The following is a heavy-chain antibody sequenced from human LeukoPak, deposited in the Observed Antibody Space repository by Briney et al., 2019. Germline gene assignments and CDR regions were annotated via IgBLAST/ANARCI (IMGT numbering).Heavy chain of an antibody. J-gene: IGHJ4*02. CDR3: ARERPASNYFDY. Sequence: SETLSLTCTVSGGSISSSSYYWGWIRQPPGKGLEYIAYIHYSGSTNYNPSLRSRVTISVDTSKNQFSLKLNYVTAADTAIYYCARERPASNYFDYWGQGILVTVSS. D-gene: IGHD1-1*01. V-gene: IGHV4-61*01. CDR2: IHYSGST. CDR1: GGSISSSSYY.